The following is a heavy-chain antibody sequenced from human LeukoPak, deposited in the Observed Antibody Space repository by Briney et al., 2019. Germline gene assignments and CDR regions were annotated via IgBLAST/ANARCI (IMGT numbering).Heavy chain of an antibody. CDR2: ISYDGSNK. CDR1: GFTFSSYA. D-gene: IGHD2-2*01. J-gene: IGHJ4*02. V-gene: IGHV3-30-3*01. Sequence: GGSLRLSCAASGFTFSSYAMHWVRQAPGKGLEWVAVISYDGSNKYYADSVKGRFTISRDNSKNTLYLQMNSLRAEDTAVYYCARAKPPSQHVVVVPARRPFDYWARDPWSPS. CDR3: ARAKPPSQHVVVVPARRPFDY.